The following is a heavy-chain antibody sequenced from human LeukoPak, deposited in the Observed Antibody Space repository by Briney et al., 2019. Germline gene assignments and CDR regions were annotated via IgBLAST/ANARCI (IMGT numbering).Heavy chain of an antibody. CDR3: ARVRRTAAGSFDY. V-gene: IGHV4-38-2*02. CDR2: ISRSGSV. Sequence: SETLSLTCTVSNYSISSGYYWGWIRQPPGRGLQWIATISRSGSVYYNPSLKSRVTISVDTSKNQFSLKLSSVTAADTAVYYCARVRRTAAGSFDYWGQGTLVTVSS. D-gene: IGHD6-13*01. CDR1: NYSISSGYY. J-gene: IGHJ4*02.